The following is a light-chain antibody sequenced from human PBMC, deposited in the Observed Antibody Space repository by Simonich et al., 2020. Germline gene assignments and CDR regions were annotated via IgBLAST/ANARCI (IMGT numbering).Light chain of an antibody. CDR1: SSNIGSNT. CDR3: AAWDDSLNGWV. V-gene: IGLV1-44*01. CDR2: RNN. J-gene: IGLJ3*02. Sequence: QSVLTQPPSASGTPGQRVTISCSGSSSNIGSNTVNWYQQLPGTAPQLLIYRNNQRPSGVPDQFSGSKSGTSASLAISGLQSGDEADYYCAAWDDSLNGWVFGGGTKLTVL.